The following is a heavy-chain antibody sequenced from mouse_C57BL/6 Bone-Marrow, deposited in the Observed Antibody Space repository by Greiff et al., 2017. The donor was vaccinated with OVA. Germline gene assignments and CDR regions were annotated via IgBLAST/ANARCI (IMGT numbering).Heavy chain of an antibody. J-gene: IGHJ2*01. CDR2: ISSGSSTI. D-gene: IGHD2-3*01. V-gene: IGHV5-17*01. CDR1: GFTFSDYG. Sequence: EVHLVESGGGLVKPGGSLKLSCAASGFTFSDYGMHWVRQAPEKGLEWVAYISSGSSTIYYADTVNGRFTISRDNAKNTLFLQMTSLRSEDTAMYYCARGEVYDFDYWGQGTTLTVSS. CDR3: ARGEVYDFDY.